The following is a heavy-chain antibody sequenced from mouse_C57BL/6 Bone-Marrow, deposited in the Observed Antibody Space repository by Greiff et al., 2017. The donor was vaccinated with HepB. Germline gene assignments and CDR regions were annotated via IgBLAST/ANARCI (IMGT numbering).Heavy chain of an antibody. CDR3: ARIYDYDVYWYFEV. Sequence: EVHLVESGGGLVKPGGSLKLSCAASGFTFSSYAMSWVRQTPEKRLEWVATISDGGSYTYYPDNVKGRFTIARDNAKNNMYLQRSHLTSEDTAMYYCARIYDYDVYWYFEVWGTGTTVTVSS. V-gene: IGHV5-4*01. J-gene: IGHJ1*03. CDR2: ISDGGSYT. D-gene: IGHD2-4*01. CDR1: GFTFSSYA.